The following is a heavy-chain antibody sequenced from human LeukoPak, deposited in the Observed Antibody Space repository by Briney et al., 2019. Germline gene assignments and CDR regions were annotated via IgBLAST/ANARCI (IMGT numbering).Heavy chain of an antibody. Sequence: SETLSLTCTVSGGSISSSSYYWGWIRQPPGKGLEWIGSIYYSGSTHYNPSLKSRVTISVDTSKSQFSLKLSSVTAADTAVYYCARRHLGYCSGGSCSTMYYGMDVWGQGTTVTVSS. CDR3: ARRHLGYCSGGSCSTMYYGMDV. J-gene: IGHJ6*02. CDR1: GGSISSSSYY. V-gene: IGHV4-39*01. D-gene: IGHD2-15*01. CDR2: IYYSGST.